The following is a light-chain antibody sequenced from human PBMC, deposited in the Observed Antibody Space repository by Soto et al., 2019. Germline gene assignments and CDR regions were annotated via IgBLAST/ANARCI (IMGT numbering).Light chain of an antibody. V-gene: IGKV3-20*01. CDR2: GAS. J-gene: IGKJ2*01. Sequence: EIVLTQSPGTQSLSPGERATLSCRASQSVSSSYLAWYQQKPGQAPRLLIYGASSRATGIPDRFSGSGSGTDFTLTINRLEPEDFAVYYCQQYGSSPPYTFGQGTKLEIK. CDR3: QQYGSSPPYT. CDR1: QSVSSSY.